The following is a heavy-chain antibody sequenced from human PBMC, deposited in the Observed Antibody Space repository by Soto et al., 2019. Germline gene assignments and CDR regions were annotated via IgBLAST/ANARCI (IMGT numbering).Heavy chain of an antibody. D-gene: IGHD6-19*01. CDR3: ARVSSGHDY. CDR2: ISSSSSTI. CDR1: GFTLSSYR. Sequence: EVQLVESGGAWEQPGGPLGPPCAASGFTLSSYRMNWVGRAPGKGLEWVPYISSSSSTIYYAASVKGRFTISRDNAKNSLYLQMNSLRDEDTAVYYCARVSSGHDYWGQGTLVTVSS. V-gene: IGHV3-48*02. J-gene: IGHJ4*02.